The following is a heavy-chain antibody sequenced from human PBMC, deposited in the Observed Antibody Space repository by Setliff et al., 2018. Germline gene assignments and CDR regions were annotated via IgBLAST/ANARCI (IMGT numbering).Heavy chain of an antibody. D-gene: IGHD2-2*01. CDR2: ISSSSSTI. CDR1: GFTFSSYS. CDR3: ARAGSVPAARDFDY. J-gene: IGHJ4*02. V-gene: IGHV3-48*04. Sequence: GGSLRLSCAASGFTFSSYSMNWVRQAPGKGLEWVSYISSSSSTIYYADSVKGRFTISRDNAKNSLYLQMNSLRAEDTAVYYCARAGSVPAARDFDYWGQGTLVTVSS.